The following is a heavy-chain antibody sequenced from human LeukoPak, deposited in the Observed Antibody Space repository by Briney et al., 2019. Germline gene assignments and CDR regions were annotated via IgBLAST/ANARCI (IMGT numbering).Heavy chain of an antibody. Sequence: SETLSLTCAVYGGSFSGYYWSWIRQPPGKGLEWIGEINHSGSTNYNPSLKSRVTISVDTSKNQFSLKLSSVTAADTAVYYCVRAYDYWGQGTLVTVSS. J-gene: IGHJ4*02. CDR2: INHSGST. CDR1: GGSFSGYY. CDR3: VRAYDY. V-gene: IGHV4-34*01.